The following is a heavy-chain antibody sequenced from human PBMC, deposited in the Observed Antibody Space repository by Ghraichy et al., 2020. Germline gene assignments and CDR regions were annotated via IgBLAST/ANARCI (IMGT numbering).Heavy chain of an antibody. CDR1: GFSVSSNY. Sequence: GESLNISCAASGFSVSSNYMNWVRQAPGKGLEWVSVIYIGGSTDYADSVRGRFTISRDNSKNTVYLQMNSLRADDPAVYYCARDTRYHGTYSNYWGQGTLVTVSS. CDR2: IYIGGST. V-gene: IGHV3-53*01. J-gene: IGHJ4*02. D-gene: IGHD1-26*01. CDR3: ARDTRYHGTYSNY.